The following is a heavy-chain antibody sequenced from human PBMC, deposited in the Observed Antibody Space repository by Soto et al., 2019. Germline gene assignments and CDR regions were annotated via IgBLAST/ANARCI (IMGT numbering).Heavy chain of an antibody. Sequence: SLRLSCAASVFTFDYYAMHWVRQAPGKGLEWVSGISWNSGSIGYADSVKGRITISRDNAKNSLYLQMNSLRAEDTALYYCAKDKVAVAGAFDYWGQGTLVTVSS. CDR2: ISWNSGSI. J-gene: IGHJ4*02. CDR1: VFTFDYYA. CDR3: AKDKVAVAGAFDY. D-gene: IGHD6-19*01. V-gene: IGHV3-9*01.